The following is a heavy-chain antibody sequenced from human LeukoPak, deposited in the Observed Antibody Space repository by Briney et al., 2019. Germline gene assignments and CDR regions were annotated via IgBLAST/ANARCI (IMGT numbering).Heavy chain of an antibody. CDR2: ISYDGSNK. J-gene: IGHJ4*02. D-gene: IGHD5-24*01. CDR3: ANSPYRYNSY. V-gene: IGHV3-30*18. CDR1: GFTFSSYG. Sequence: GGSLRLSCAASGFTFSSYGMHWVRQAPGKGLEWVAVISYDGSNKYYADSVKGRFTISRDNSKNTLYLQMNSLRAEDTAVYYCANSPYRYNSYWGQGTLVTVSS.